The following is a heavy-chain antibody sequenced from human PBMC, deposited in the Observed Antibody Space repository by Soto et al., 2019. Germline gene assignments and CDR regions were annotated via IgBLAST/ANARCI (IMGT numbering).Heavy chain of an antibody. V-gene: IGHV5-51*01. J-gene: IGHJ4*02. CDR3: AASGSGQYYFDF. D-gene: IGHD6-19*01. CDR2: FYPGDSNI. Sequence: GESLKISCKGSGNSFTSYWIGWVRQMPGKGLEWMGIFYPGDSNIRYSPSFQGQVTISADKSISTAYLQWSSLKASDTALYYCAASGSGQYYFDFWGQGTLVTVSS. CDR1: GNSFTSYW.